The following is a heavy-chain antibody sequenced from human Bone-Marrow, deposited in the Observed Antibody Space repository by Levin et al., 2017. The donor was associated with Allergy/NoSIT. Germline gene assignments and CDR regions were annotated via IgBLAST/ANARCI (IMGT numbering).Heavy chain of an antibody. D-gene: IGHD4-11*01. J-gene: IGHJ4*02. CDR3: ARGGYGNVGLFDF. CDR1: GVSINSGGYY. Sequence: SETLSLTCNVSGVSINSGGYYWSWIRQHPEKGLEWIGYIHHSGSSSHNPSLKSRITISVDTSQNRFSLRLTSVTAADTAVYYCARGGYGNVGLFDFWGQGTLVTVSS. CDR2: IHHSGSS. V-gene: IGHV4-31*03.